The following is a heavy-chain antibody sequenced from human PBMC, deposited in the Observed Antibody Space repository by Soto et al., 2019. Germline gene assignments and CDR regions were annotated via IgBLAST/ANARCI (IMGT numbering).Heavy chain of an antibody. J-gene: IGHJ5*01. CDR1: GGSISSGDHY. Sequence: TGTGSGGSISSGDHYWSWIRQYPGKGLEWIGYIYYGGSTYYNPSLKSRVFISVDTSKNQFSLHLTSVTATDTAVFYCVRGHPYVVVNCFDSCGQVSLVT. CDR3: VRGHPYVVVNCFDS. V-gene: IGHV4-31*02. CDR2: IYYGGST. D-gene: IGHD3-16*01.